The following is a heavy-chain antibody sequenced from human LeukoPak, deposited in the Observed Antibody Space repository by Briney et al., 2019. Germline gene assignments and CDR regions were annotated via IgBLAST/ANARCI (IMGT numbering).Heavy chain of an antibody. CDR2: IIPIFGTA. J-gene: IGHJ4*02. CDR3: ARDGKRSPRDFWSGYHDC. Sequence: SVKVSCKASGGTFSNYAISWVRQAPGQGLEWMGRIIPIFGTANYAQKFQGRVTITTDESTSTAYMELSSLRSEDTAVYYCARDGKRSPRDFWSGYHDCWGQGTLVTVSS. CDR1: GGTFSNYA. D-gene: IGHD3-3*01. V-gene: IGHV1-69*05.